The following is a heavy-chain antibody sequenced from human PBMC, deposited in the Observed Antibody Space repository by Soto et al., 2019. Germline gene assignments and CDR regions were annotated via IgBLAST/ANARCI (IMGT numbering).Heavy chain of an antibody. CDR3: ARVGPLTMLVAARGWFDT. V-gene: IGHV3-30*03. CDR1: GFTFSSYG. D-gene: IGHD3-22*01. CDR2: ISYDGSNK. Sequence: QVQLVESGGGVVQPGRSLRLSCAASGFTFSSYGMHWVRQAPGKGLEWVAVISYDGSNKYYADSVKGRFTISRDNSKNPLYLQMNSLRAEDTAVYYCARVGPLTMLVAARGWFDTWGQGTLVTVSS. J-gene: IGHJ5*02.